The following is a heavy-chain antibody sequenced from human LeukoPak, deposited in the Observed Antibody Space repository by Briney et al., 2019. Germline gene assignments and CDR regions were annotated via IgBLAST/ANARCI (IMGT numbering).Heavy chain of an antibody. CDR2: VSYDGTNK. V-gene: IGHV3-30-3*01. CDR1: GFTFNNYA. D-gene: IGHD2-2*01. CDR3: ARVSVCSSASCYSVFDY. Sequence: GGSLRLSCAASGFTFNNYAIHCVRQAPGEGLEWVAVVSYDGTNKYYADSVKGRFTISRDNARNTLHLQMNRLSLEDAAVYYCARVSVCSSASCYSVFDYLGQGTLVTVSS. J-gene: IGHJ4*02.